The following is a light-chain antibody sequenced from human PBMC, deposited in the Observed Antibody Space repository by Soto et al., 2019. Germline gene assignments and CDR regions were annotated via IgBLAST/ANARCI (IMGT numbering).Light chain of an antibody. CDR1: QGIGNY. J-gene: IGKJ4*01. V-gene: IGKV1-27*01. CDR3: QKYISAPLT. CDR2: ATS. Sequence: DIQMTQSPSSLSASVGDRVTITCRASQGIGNYLAWYQQKPGTVPKLLIYATSTLQSGVPSRFSGSGSGTDFTLTSSSLQPEDGATYYCQKYISAPLTFGGGTKEEIK.